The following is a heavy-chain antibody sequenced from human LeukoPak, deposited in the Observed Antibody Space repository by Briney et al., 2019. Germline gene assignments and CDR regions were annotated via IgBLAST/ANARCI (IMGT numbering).Heavy chain of an antibody. D-gene: IGHD5-24*01. CDR3: ARLGVHTVRWLQHIQPRNKLPDY. J-gene: IGHJ4*02. CDR2: IYPGDSDT. V-gene: IGHV5-51*01. Sequence: GESLKISCKDSGYNFTSYWIGWVRQMPGKGLEWMGIIYPGDSDTRYSPSFQGQVTMSADKSISTAYLQWSSLKASDTAMYYCARLGVHTVRWLQHIQPRNKLPDYWGQGTLVTVSS. CDR1: GYNFTSYW.